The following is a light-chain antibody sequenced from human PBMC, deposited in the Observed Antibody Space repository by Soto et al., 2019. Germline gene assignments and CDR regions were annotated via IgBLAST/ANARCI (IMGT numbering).Light chain of an antibody. Sequence: EVVLTQSPGTLSLSPGDRATLSCRASQSVSHNYLAWYQQKPCQTPRLLIFGASNRAADIPARFSASGSGTDFTLAISGLEPEDFAVYYCQHYDFLPLTFGGGTRL. CDR1: QSVSHNY. V-gene: IGKV3-20*01. J-gene: IGKJ4*01. CDR2: GAS. CDR3: QHYDFLPLT.